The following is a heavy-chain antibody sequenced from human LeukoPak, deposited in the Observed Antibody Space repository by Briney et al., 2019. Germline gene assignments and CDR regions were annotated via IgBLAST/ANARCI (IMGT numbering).Heavy chain of an antibody. CDR3: ARGDTLVVVAATFPYFDY. D-gene: IGHD2-15*01. CDR1: GYTFTGYY. V-gene: IGHV1-2*02. CDR2: INPNSGGT. J-gene: IGHJ4*02. Sequence: GASVKVSCKASGYTFTGYYMHWVRQAPGQGLEWMGWINPNSGGTNYAQKFQGRVTMTRDTSISTAYMELSRLRSDDTAVHYCARGDTLVVVAATFPYFDYWGQGTLVTVSS.